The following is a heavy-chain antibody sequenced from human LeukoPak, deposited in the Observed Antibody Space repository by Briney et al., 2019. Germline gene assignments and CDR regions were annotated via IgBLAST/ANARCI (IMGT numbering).Heavy chain of an antibody. CDR1: GGSFSGYY. CDR3: ARHDYGSGSPYYFDY. J-gene: IGHJ4*02. D-gene: IGHD3-10*01. CDR2: INHSGST. Sequence: PSEALSLTCAVYGGSFSGYYWSWIRQPPGKGLEWIGEINHSGSTNYNPSLKSRVTMSVDTSKNQFSLKLSSVTAADTAVYYCARHDYGSGSPYYFDYWGQGTLVTVSS. V-gene: IGHV4-34*01.